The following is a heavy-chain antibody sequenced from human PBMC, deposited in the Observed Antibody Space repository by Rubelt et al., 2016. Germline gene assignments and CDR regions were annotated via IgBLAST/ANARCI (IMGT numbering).Heavy chain of an antibody. D-gene: IGHD1-26*01. CDR3: AREGVGATHYYGMDV. V-gene: IGHV3-23*01. Sequence: PGGSLRLSCAASGFTFSSYSMSWVRQAPGKGLEWVSAISGSGGSTYYADSVKGRFTISRDNSKNTLYLQMNSLRAEDTAVYYCAREGVGATHYYGMDVWGQGTTVTVSS. CDR2: ISGSGGST. J-gene: IGHJ6*02. CDR1: GFTFSSYS.